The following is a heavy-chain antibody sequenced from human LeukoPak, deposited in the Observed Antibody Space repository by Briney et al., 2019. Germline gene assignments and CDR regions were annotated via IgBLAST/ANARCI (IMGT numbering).Heavy chain of an antibody. CDR1: AGSMTCYY. J-gene: IGHJ6*02. V-gene: IGHV4-59*01. CDR2: TPYRASN. Sequence: PESLSLTSPVSAGSMTCYYSGCIRQPPGEGLGWIGYTPYRASNTHNPTFRSGVTISLDTSKSQFSLKLSSVTAADTALYYCARAPGQYYYYGMDVWGQGATVSVSS. CDR3: ARAPGQYYYYGMDV. D-gene: IGHD4-11*01.